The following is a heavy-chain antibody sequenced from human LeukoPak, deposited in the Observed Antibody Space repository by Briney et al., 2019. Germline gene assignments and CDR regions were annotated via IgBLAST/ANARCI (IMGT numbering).Heavy chain of an antibody. CDR3: ARGHTYDYSNYPIGY. J-gene: IGHJ4*02. CDR2: INHSGST. V-gene: IGHV4-34*01. D-gene: IGHD4-11*01. Sequence: PSETLSLTCAVYGGSFSGYYWSWIRQPPGKGLEWIGEINHSGSTNYNPSLKSRVTISVDTSKNQFSLKLSSVTAADTAVYYCARGHTYDYSNYPIGYWGQGTLVTVSS. CDR1: GGSFSGYY.